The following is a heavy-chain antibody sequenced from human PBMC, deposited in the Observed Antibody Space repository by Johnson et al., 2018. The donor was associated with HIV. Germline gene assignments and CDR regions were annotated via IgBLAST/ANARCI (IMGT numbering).Heavy chain of an antibody. V-gene: IGHV3-30*04. Sequence: QVQLVESGGGVVQPGRSLRLSCAASGFTFSSYAMHWVRQAPGKGLEWVAVISYDGSNKYYADSVKGRFTLSRDNSKNTLYLQMNSLRAEATAVYYCAKDERAGQWLVLAFDIWGQGTMVTVSS. CDR2: ISYDGSNK. CDR1: GFTFSSYA. D-gene: IGHD6-19*01. CDR3: AKDERAGQWLVLAFDI. J-gene: IGHJ3*02.